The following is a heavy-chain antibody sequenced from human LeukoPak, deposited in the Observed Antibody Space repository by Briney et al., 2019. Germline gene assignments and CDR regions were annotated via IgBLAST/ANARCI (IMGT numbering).Heavy chain of an antibody. V-gene: IGHV4-59*08. CDR3: ARTYCSGGSCHFNY. D-gene: IGHD2-15*01. CDR2: IFYSGTT. J-gene: IGHJ4*02. Sequence: SETLSLTCTVSGGSIRSYYWSWIRQPPGKGLEWVGYIFYSGTTDSNPSLKSRVTISVDTSKNQFSLKLSSVTAADTAVYYCARTYCSGGSCHFNYWGQGTLVTVSS. CDR1: GGSIRSYY.